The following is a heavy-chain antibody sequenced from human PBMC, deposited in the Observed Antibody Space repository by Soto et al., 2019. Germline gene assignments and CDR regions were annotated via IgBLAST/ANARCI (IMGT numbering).Heavy chain of an antibody. CDR1: GGSISTSTYY. Sequence: SETLSLTCTVSGGSISTSTYYWGWIRQPPGKGLEWIGSIYYSGSTYSNPSLKSRVSMSVDTSKNQFSLKLSSVTAADTAVYYCATRDGYSSSWYWSYWGQGTQVTVSS. J-gene: IGHJ4*02. CDR3: ATRDGYSSSWYWSY. D-gene: IGHD6-13*01. V-gene: IGHV4-39*01. CDR2: IYYSGST.